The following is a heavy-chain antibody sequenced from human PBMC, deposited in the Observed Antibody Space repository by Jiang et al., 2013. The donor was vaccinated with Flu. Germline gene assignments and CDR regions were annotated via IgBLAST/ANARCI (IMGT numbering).Heavy chain of an antibody. V-gene: IGHV6-1*01. Sequence: SQTLSLTCAISGDSVSSASAAWNWIRQSPSRGLEWLGRTYYRSKWYNHYAISGRSRITISPDTSKNQVSLQLRSVTPEDTAVYYCARGPGVVDPWGQGTLVTVSS. J-gene: IGHJ5*02. CDR2: TYYRSKWYN. CDR1: GDSVSSASAA. CDR3: ARGPGVVDP.